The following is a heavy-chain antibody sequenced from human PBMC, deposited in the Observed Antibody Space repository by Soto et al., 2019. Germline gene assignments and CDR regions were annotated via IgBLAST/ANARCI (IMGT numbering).Heavy chain of an antibody. CDR2: FDPEGGEA. CDR3: ARDPHDFWSSYFFDP. CDR1: GHTLTELS. V-gene: IGHV1-24*01. D-gene: IGHD3-3*01. J-gene: IGHJ5*02. Sequence: ASVKVSCKISGHTLTELSIHWVRQVPGKGLEWMGGFDPEGGEATYAEKCQGRVTMATDTSTSTAYMEVRSLRSDDTAVYYCARDPHDFWSSYFFDPWGQGTLVTVSS.